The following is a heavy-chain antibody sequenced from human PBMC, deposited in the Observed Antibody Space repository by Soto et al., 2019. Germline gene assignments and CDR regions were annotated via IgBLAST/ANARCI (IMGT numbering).Heavy chain of an antibody. V-gene: IGHV1-3*01. J-gene: IGHJ3*02. CDR1: GFTCTLYS. Sequence: QVPLVQSGAEVKKPGASVKVSCRASGFTCTLYSMHWVRQAPGQRLEWMGWINGGSGKTKYSQKFQGRVTIARDTSASTAYMEVSSLRSEDTAVYYCARYSGNYQDAFDIWGQGTMVTVSS. D-gene: IGHD1-26*01. CDR2: INGGSGKT. CDR3: ARYSGNYQDAFDI.